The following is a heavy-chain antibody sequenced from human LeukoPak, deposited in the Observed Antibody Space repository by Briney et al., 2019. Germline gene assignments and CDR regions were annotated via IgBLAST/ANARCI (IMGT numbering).Heavy chain of an antibody. CDR3: AKSRGESRGASNY. CDR2: ISGSGSGT. CDR1: GFTFNIFA. Sequence: GGSLRLSCAASGFTFNIFAMNWVRQAPGKGLEWVSAISGSGSGTYYADSVKGRFTISRDNSKNTMYLQMKSLRAEDTAVYYCAKSRGESRGASNYWGQGTLVTVSS. J-gene: IGHJ4*02. V-gene: IGHV3-23*01. D-gene: IGHD1-26*01.